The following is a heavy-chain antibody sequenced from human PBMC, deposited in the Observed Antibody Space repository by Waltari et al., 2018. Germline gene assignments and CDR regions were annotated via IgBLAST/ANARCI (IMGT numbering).Heavy chain of an antibody. Sequence: EVQLVQSGAEVKKPGESLRISCQASGYKFTDFWIIWVRPVPGKGLAWMGKIDPADSYTFNSPSFQGHVTISADKSSNTAYLQWSSLKASDTAIYFCARRISRYNRNTAPYTWIDPWGQGTLVTVSS. D-gene: IGHD3-9*01. V-gene: IGHV5-10-1*03. CDR1: GYKFTDFW. CDR3: ARRISRYNRNTAPYTWIDP. J-gene: IGHJ5*02. CDR2: IDPADSYT.